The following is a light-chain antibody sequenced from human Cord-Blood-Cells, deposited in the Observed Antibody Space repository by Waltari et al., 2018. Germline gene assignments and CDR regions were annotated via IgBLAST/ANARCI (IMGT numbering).Light chain of an antibody. V-gene: IGLV2-14*01. Sequence: QSALTQPASVSGSPGQSITISCTATSSDVGVYNYVPWYQQHPGKAPKLMIYDVSNRPSGVSNRFSGSKSGNTASLTISGLQAEDEADYYCSSYTSSSTYVFGTGTKVTVL. J-gene: IGLJ1*01. CDR2: DVS. CDR3: SSYTSSSTYV. CDR1: SSDVGVYNY.